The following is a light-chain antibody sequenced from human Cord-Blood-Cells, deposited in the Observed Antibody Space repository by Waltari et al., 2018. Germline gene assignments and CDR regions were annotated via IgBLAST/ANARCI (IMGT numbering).Light chain of an antibody. CDR2: SNN. J-gene: IGLJ3*02. CDR3: AAWDDSLNGWV. CDR1: SSNIGSNT. Sequence: QSVLTQPPSASGTPGQRVTISCSGSSSNIGSNTVNWYQQPPATAPKLPIYSNNQRPSGVPDRFSGSKSGTSASLAISGLQSEDEADYYCAAWDDSLNGWVFGGGTKLTVL. V-gene: IGLV1-44*01.